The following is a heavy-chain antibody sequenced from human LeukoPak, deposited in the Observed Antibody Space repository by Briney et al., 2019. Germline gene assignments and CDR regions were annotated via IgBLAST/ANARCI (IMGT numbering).Heavy chain of an antibody. V-gene: IGHV4-34*01. D-gene: IGHD3-10*01. CDR3: ARGPVGESLGRDAFDI. CDR2: INHSGST. J-gene: IGHJ3*02. Sequence: PSETLSLTCAVYGGSFSGYYWSWIRQPPGKGLEWIGEINHSGSTNYNPSLKSRVTISVDTSKSQSSLKLSSVTAADTAVYYCARGPVGESLGRDAFDIWGQGTMVTVSS. CDR1: GGSFSGYY.